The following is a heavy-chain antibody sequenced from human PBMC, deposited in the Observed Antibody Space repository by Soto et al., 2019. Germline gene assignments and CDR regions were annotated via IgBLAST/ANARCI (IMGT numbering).Heavy chain of an antibody. Sequence: EVQLVESGGGLVQPGGSLRLSCASSGFTFSSYEMNWVRQAPGKWLEWVSDISSSGSTIYYADSVKGRFTISRDNAKNSLYLQMTSLRAEDTAVYYCARDHYYGSVMFDPWGQGTLVTVSS. J-gene: IGHJ5*02. CDR3: ARDHYYGSVMFDP. CDR1: GFTFSSYE. V-gene: IGHV3-48*03. D-gene: IGHD3-10*01. CDR2: ISSSGSTI.